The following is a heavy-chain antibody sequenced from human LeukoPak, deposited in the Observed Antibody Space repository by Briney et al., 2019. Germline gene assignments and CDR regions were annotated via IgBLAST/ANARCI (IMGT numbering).Heavy chain of an antibody. Sequence: GGSLRLSCAASGFTFSSYAMSWVRQAPGKGLEWVSAINGSGGSTYYADSVKGRFTISRDNSKNTLYLQMNSLRAEDTAVYYCAKEVDSGYARGFYYFDYWGQGTLVTVSS. CDR3: AKEVDSGYARGFYYFDY. CDR2: INGSGGST. D-gene: IGHD5-12*01. V-gene: IGHV3-23*01. CDR1: GFTFSSYA. J-gene: IGHJ4*02.